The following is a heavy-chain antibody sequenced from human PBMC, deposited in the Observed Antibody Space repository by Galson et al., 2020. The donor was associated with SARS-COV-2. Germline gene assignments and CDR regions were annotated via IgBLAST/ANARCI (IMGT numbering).Heavy chain of an antibody. CDR3: ARDNEERADYYGSGSLLRRGMDV. CDR2: IYYSGST. D-gene: IGHD3-10*01. V-gene: IGHV4-39*07. CDR1: GGSISSSSYY. Sequence: SETLSLTCTVSGGSISSSSYYWGWIRQPPGKGLEWIGSIYYSGSTYYNPSLKSRVTISVDTSKNQFSLKLSSVTAADTAVYYCARDNEERADYYGSGSLLRRGMDVWGQGTTVTVSS. J-gene: IGHJ6*02.